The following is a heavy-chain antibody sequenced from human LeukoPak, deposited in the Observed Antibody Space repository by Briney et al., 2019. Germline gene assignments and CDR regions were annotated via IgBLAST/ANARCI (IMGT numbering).Heavy chain of an antibody. CDR3: ARVVANDYYDMDV. CDR1: GGSIGNYY. J-gene: IGHJ6*03. V-gene: IGHV4-4*07. Sequence: SGTLSLTCTVSGGSIGNYYWSWLRQAAGKELEWIGRIYTSGSTNSNPSLKSRVTMSVDTSKTQFSLQLSSVTAADSAVYYCARVVANDYYDMDVWGKGTTVTVSS. CDR2: IYTSGST. D-gene: IGHD2-2*01.